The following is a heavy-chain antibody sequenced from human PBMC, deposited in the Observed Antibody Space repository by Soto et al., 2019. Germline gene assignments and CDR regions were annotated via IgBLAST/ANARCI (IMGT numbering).Heavy chain of an antibody. V-gene: IGHV1-18*01. CDR3: SREGVNSGTSAS. J-gene: IGHJ1*01. D-gene: IGHD1-26*01. CDR2: ISPSNDNS. Sequence: QVQMVQSGAEVRKPGTSGKVACKASGYAFINYAVTWVRQAPGEGLEWLGWISPSNDNSYSAQKFQDRVTMSTETSSNTGYMELRRRTSDDTAVYYCSREGVNSGTSASGGQGTLVTVSS. CDR1: GYAFINYA.